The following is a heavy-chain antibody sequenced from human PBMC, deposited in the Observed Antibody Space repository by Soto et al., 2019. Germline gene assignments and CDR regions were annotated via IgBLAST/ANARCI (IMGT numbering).Heavy chain of an antibody. CDR2: ISGNGGST. CDR3: AKDIVVVPAAMALYYYYYGMDV. D-gene: IGHD2-2*01. CDR1: GFTFSSYA. Sequence: GGSLRLSCAASGFTFSSYAMSWVRQAPGKGLEWVSAISGNGGSTYYADSVKGRFTISRDNSKNTLYLQMNSLRAEDTAVYYCAKDIVVVPAAMALYYYYYGMDVWGQGTTVTVSS. J-gene: IGHJ6*02. V-gene: IGHV3-23*01.